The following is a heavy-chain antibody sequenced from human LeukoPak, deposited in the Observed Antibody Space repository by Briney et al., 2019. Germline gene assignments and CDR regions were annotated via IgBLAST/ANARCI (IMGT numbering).Heavy chain of an antibody. CDR1: GFTFSSNY. V-gene: IGHV3-53*01. D-gene: IGHD6-13*01. J-gene: IGHJ6*02. Sequence: GGSLRLSCAASGFTFSSNYMSWVRQAPGKGLEWVSVIYSVVSTYHADSVKGRFTISRDNSKNTLYLQMNSLRAEDTAVYYCARTYSNSWYYYYGMDVWGQGTTVTVSS. CDR3: ARTYSNSWYYYYGMDV. CDR2: IYSVVST.